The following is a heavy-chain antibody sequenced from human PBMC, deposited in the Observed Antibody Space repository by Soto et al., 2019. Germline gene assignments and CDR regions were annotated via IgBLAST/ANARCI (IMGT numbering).Heavy chain of an antibody. CDR1: GFTFSSYA. D-gene: IGHD3-10*01. J-gene: IGHJ4*02. CDR3: AKDQSYEYGSGCAPETFRIDY. CDR2: ISGSGGST. Sequence: EVQLLESGGGLVQPGGSLRLSCAASGFTFSSYAMSWVRQAPGKGLEWVSAISGSGGSTYYADSVKGRFTISRDNSKNTLYMQMNSLITEDTAVYSCAKDQSYEYGSGCAPETFRIDYWGQGTLVTVSS. V-gene: IGHV3-23*01.